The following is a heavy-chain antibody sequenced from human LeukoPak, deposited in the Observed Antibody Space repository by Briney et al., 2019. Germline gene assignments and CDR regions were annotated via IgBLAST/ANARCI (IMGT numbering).Heavy chain of an antibody. CDR2: ISPNTGGT. D-gene: IGHD6-25*01. V-gene: IGHV1-2*02. CDR1: AYSLTDHY. J-gene: IGHJ3*02. CDR3: AREVGSGTFDI. Sequence: ASVKVSCKASAYSLTDHYIHWVRQAPGEGLERMGWISPNTGGTIYAQKFQGRVTMTRDTSIITAYMELTNLRSDDTAFYYCAREVGSGTFDIWGQGTMVTVSS.